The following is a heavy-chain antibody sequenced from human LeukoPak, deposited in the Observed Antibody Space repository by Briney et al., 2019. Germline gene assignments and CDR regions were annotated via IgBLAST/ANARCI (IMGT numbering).Heavy chain of an antibody. J-gene: IGHJ4*02. CDR2: IYPGDSDT. V-gene: IGHV5-51*01. D-gene: IGHD5-12*01. Sequence: GESLKISCKGSGYSFTSYWIGWVRQMPGKGLEWMGIIYPGDSDTRYSPSFQGQVTISADKSISTAYLQWSSLKASDTAMYYCARHRGRYSGYDYSDYWGQGTLVTVSS. CDR3: ARHRGRYSGYDYSDY. CDR1: GYSFTSYW.